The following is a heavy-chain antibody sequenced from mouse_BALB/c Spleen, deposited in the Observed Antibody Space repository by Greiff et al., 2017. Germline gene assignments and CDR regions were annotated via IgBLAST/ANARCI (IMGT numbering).Heavy chain of an antibody. D-gene: IGHD2-5*01. CDR3: ARFYSSFDY. J-gene: IGHJ2*01. CDR1: GFAFSRYW. CDR2: IYPGDGDT. Sequence: VQLQESGAELVRPGSSVKISCKASGFAFSRYWMNWVKQMPGQGLEWIGQIYPGDGDTKYNGKFKGKATLTADKSSSTDYMQLSSLTSEDAAVYFGARFYSSFDYWGQGTTLTVSS. V-gene: IGHV1-80*01.